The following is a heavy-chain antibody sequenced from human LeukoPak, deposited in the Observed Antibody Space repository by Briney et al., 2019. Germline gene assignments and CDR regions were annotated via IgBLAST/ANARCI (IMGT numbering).Heavy chain of an antibody. D-gene: IGHD3-22*01. CDR2: IYYSGST. V-gene: IGHV4-39*02. Sequence: SETLSLTCTVSGGSISSSSYYWGWIRQPPGKGLEWIGSIYYSGSTYYNPSLKSRVTISVDTSKNQFSLKLSSVTAADTAVYYCARDYYYYDSSGYFVWGQGTLVTVSS. CDR1: GGSISSSSYY. J-gene: IGHJ4*02. CDR3: ARDYYYYDSSGYFV.